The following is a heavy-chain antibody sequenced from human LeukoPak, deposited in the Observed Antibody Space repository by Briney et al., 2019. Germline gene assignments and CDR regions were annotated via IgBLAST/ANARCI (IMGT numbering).Heavy chain of an antibody. D-gene: IGHD5-12*01. CDR1: GFTFSNYA. V-gene: IGHV3-23*01. CDR3: AKDRGTGGYDYGY. CDR2: ISGSGGTT. J-gene: IGHJ4*02. Sequence: PGASLRLSCGASGFTFSNYAMNWVRQVPGKGLEWVASISGSGGTTYYTDSVKGRFTISRDKTKNILYLQMNSLRAEDTAVYYCAKDRGTGGYDYGYWGQGTLVTVSS.